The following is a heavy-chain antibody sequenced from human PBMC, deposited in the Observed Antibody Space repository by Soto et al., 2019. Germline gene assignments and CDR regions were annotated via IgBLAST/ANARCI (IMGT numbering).Heavy chain of an antibody. CDR1: GFTFSNYW. CDR3: ARGLVLDY. J-gene: IGHJ4*02. CDR2: INEDESNT. Sequence: EVQLVESGGGLVQPGGSLRLSCATSGFTFSNYWMHWVRQAPGKGPVWVSRINEDESNTNYADSVKGRFTISRDNATNTLYLPMNRLRAAATAVYSCARGLVLDYWGQGTRVTVSS. D-gene: IGHD3-9*01. V-gene: IGHV3-74*01.